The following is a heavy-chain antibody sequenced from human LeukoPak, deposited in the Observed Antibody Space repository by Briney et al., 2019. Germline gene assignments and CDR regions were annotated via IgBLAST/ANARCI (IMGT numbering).Heavy chain of an antibody. Sequence: SETLSLTCNVSGDSLTSHFWSWIRQTPGKGLEWIGYVFHSGTTNYSPSLKSRVTISLDTSKKQFHLRLTSVTAADTAVYYCARRMATVTDAFDIWGRGTMVSVSS. J-gene: IGHJ3*02. V-gene: IGHV4-59*08. CDR2: VFHSGTT. CDR3: ARRMATVTDAFDI. CDR1: GDSLTSHF. D-gene: IGHD5-24*01.